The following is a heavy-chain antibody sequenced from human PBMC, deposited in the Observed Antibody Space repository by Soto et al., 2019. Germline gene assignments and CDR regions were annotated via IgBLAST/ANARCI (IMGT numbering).Heavy chain of an antibody. CDR2: ISYDGSNK. CDR1: GFTFSSYA. Sequence: PGGSLRLSCAASGFTFSSYAMHWVRQAPGKGLEWVAVISYDGSNKYYADSVKGRFTISRDNSKNTLYLQMNSLRAEDTAVYYCARAEYGSSDYWGQGTLVTVSS. J-gene: IGHJ4*02. CDR3: ARAEYGSSDY. V-gene: IGHV3-30-3*01. D-gene: IGHD3-10*01.